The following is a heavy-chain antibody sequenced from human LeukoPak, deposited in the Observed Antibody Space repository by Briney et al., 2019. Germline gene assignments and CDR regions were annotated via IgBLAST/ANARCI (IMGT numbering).Heavy chain of an antibody. CDR2: IDYRGST. Sequence: SETLSLTCTVSGDSISNYYWSWIRQPPGKGLEWIAYIDYRGSTTYNPSLKSRVTISVDTSKNQFSLKLSSVTAADTAVYYCARPRNVDTAMVYAFDIWGQGTMVTVSS. CDR3: ARPRNVDTAMVYAFDI. CDR1: GDSISNYY. D-gene: IGHD5-18*01. V-gene: IGHV4-59*12. J-gene: IGHJ3*02.